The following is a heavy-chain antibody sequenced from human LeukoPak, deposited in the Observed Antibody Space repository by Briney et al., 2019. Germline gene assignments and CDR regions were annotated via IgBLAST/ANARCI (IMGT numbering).Heavy chain of an antibody. CDR3: ARADDYYDGNSFYYGAFDI. V-gene: IGHV4-59*01. J-gene: IGHJ3*02. CDR2: IHYSGST. D-gene: IGHD3-22*01. CDR1: VDSSRTFD. Sequence: SQTRSLTCRFCVDSSRTFDWSGLRHPPRKGLEDIGYIHYSGSTSYNQSLKSRVTISVDTSKNKFSLKMNSVTTADTAVYYCARADDYYDGNSFYYGAFDIWGQGTMVTVSS.